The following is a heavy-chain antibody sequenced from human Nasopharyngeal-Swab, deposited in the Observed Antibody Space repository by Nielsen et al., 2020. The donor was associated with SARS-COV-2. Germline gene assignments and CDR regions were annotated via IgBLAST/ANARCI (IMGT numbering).Heavy chain of an antibody. J-gene: IGHJ4*02. CDR2: ISGSGGST. Sequence: GESLKISCATSGFTFTTYWMSWVRQAPGKGLEWVSAISGSGGSTYYADSVKGRFTISRDNSKNTLYLQMNSLRAEDTAVYYCAKSGYSSSSESDYWGQGTLVTVSS. V-gene: IGHV3-23*01. CDR3: AKSGYSSSSESDY. CDR1: GFTFTTYW. D-gene: IGHD6-6*01.